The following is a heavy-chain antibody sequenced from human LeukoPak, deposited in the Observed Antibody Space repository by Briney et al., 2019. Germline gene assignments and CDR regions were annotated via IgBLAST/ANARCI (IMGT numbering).Heavy chain of an antibody. J-gene: IGHJ4*02. D-gene: IGHD3-10*01. Sequence: GGSLRLSCAASGFTFSDYYMSWIRQAPGKGLEWVSYISSSGSTIYYADSVKGRFTISRDNAKNSLYLQMNSLRAEDTAVYYCARDRRQTRGVEPIDYWGQGTLVTVSS. CDR3: ARDRRQTRGVEPIDY. CDR1: GFTFSDYY. CDR2: ISSSGSTI. V-gene: IGHV3-11*04.